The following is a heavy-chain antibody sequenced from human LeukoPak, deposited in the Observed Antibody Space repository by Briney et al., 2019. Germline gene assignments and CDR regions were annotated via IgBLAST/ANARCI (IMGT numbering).Heavy chain of an antibody. CDR1: GGSISSYY. D-gene: IGHD5-18*01. J-gene: IGHJ3*02. CDR3: ARDRVQLWLNAFDI. Sequence: SETLSLTCTVSGGSISSYYWSWIRQPPGKGREWIGYIYYSGSTNYNPSLKSRVTISVDTSKNQFSLKLSSVTAADTAVYYCARDRVQLWLNAFDIWGQGTMVTVSS. CDR2: IYYSGST. V-gene: IGHV4-59*01.